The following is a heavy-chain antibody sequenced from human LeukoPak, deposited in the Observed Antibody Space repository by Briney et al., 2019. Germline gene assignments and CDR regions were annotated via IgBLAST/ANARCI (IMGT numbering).Heavy chain of an antibody. CDR3: ARGSSAMATISFDY. D-gene: IGHD5-12*01. CDR2: IYYSGST. J-gene: IGHJ4*02. V-gene: IGHV4-31*03. Sequence: PSQTLSLTCTVSGGSISSGGYYWSWIRQHPGKGLEWIGYIYYSGSTHYNPSLKSRVTISVDTSKNQFSLKLSSVTAADTAVYYCARGSSAMATISFDYWGQGTLVTVSS. CDR1: GGSISSGGYY.